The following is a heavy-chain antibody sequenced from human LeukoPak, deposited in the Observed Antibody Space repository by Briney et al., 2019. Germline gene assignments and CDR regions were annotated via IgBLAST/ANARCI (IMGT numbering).Heavy chain of an antibody. V-gene: IGHV3-30*18. Sequence: GRSLRLSCAASGFTFSSYGMHWVRQAPGKGLEWVAVISYDGSNKYYADSVKGRFTISRDNSKNTLYLQMNSLRAEDTAVYYCAKDIYYYGSGSYPAAFDHWGQGTLVTVSS. CDR3: AKDIYYYGSGSYPAAFDH. D-gene: IGHD3-10*01. CDR2: ISYDGSNK. CDR1: GFTFSSYG. J-gene: IGHJ4*02.